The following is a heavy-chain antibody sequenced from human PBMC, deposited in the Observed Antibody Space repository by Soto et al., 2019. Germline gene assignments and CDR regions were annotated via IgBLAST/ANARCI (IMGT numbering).Heavy chain of an antibody. Sequence: SETLSLTCTVSGASITYGGYSWSWIRQTPGKGLEWIGYINHLETTFYNPSFESRLTLSIDGTKNQFSLNLNSMSAADRAVYFCARGGGSDSFDYWGQGILVTVSS. J-gene: IGHJ4*02. CDR3: ARGGGSDSFDY. V-gene: IGHV4-30-2*01. CDR2: INHLETT. D-gene: IGHD1-26*01. CDR1: GASITYGGYS.